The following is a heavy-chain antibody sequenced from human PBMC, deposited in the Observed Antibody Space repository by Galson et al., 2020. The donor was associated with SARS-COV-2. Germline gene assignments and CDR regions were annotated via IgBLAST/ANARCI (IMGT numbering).Heavy chain of an antibody. J-gene: IGHJ4*02. D-gene: IGHD5-18*01. Sequence: ASVKVSCKVSGYSLTEISIHWVRQAPGKGLAWMGGFDPEDDETIYAQKFQGRVTMTEDTSTNTAYMELSSLRSGDTAVYYCTRIRGFSYGYFDNWGQGTLVTVSS. CDR2: FDPEDDET. CDR1: GYSLTEIS. CDR3: TRIRGFSYGYFDN. V-gene: IGHV1-24*01.